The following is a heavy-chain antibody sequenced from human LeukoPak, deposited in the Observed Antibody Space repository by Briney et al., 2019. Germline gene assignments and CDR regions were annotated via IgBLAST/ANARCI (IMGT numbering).Heavy chain of an antibody. CDR1: GFTFSDYY. CDR2: ISSSGSTI. CDR3: ARASNHDAFDI. V-gene: IGHV3-11*01. Sequence: GGSLRLSCAASGFTFSDYYMSWIRQAPGKGLEWVPYISSSGSTIYYADSVKGRFTISRDNAKNSLYLQMNSLRAEDTAVYYCARASNHDAFDIWGQGTMVTVSS. J-gene: IGHJ3*02. D-gene: IGHD1-14*01.